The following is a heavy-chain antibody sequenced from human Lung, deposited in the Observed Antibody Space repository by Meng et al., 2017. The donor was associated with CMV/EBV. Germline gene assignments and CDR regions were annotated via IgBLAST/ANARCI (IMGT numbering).Heavy chain of an antibody. V-gene: IGHV5-51*01. Sequence: GEPLKISCEGSGYNFTNYWIGWVRQVSGKGLEWMGIIYPGDSGTRYSPSFQGQVTISVDKSISSAYLQWRSLEASDTAMYYCARLDDTSDYFSHFDYWGHGTLVTVSS. J-gene: IGHJ4*01. CDR1: GYNFTNYW. CDR3: ARLDDTSDYFSHFDY. D-gene: IGHD4-17*01. CDR2: IYPGDSGT.